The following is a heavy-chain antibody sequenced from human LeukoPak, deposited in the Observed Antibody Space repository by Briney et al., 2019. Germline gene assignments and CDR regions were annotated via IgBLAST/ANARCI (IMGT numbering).Heavy chain of an antibody. CDR2: ISSSSSYI. J-gene: IGHJ6*03. D-gene: IGHD6-6*01. CDR1: GFTFSSYS. CDR3: AKDQEYSSSSRVVMDV. V-gene: IGHV3-21*04. Sequence: KAGGSLRLSCAASGFTFSSYSMNWVRQAPGKGLEWVSSISSSSSYIYYADSVKGRFTISRDNSKNSLYLQMNSLRAEDTALYYCAKDQEYSSSSRVVMDVWGKGTTVTVSS.